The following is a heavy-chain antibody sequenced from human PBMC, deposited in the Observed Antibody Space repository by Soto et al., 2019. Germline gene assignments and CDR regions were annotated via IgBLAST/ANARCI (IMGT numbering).Heavy chain of an antibody. CDR3: AAMVKFDY. D-gene: IGHD5-18*01. CDR2: TRNKANDYTT. Sequence: PGGSLRLSCAASGFIFSDHYMDWVRQAPGKGLEWVGRTRNKANDYTTEYAASVKGRFTISRDESENSLYLEMYSLKSEDSAVYYCAAMVKFDYWGRGTLVTVSS. V-gene: IGHV3-72*01. CDR1: GFIFSDHY. J-gene: IGHJ4*02.